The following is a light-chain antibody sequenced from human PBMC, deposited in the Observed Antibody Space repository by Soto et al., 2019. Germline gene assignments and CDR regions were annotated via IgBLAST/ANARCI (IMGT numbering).Light chain of an antibody. CDR1: QGISNY. CDR2: AAS. V-gene: IGKV1-27*01. Sequence: DIQMTQSPSSLSASVGDRVTITCRASQGISNYLAWYQQKPGKVPKLLIYAASTLQSGVPSRFSGSRSGTDFTLTISSLQPEDVATYYCQKYNSAPQFTFGPGTKVDIK. J-gene: IGKJ3*01. CDR3: QKYNSAPQFT.